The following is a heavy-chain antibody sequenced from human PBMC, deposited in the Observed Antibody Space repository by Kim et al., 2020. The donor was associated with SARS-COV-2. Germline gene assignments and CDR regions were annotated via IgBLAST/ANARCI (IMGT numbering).Heavy chain of an antibody. CDR3: ARVGKQLVRYYYYYGMDV. J-gene: IGHJ6*02. D-gene: IGHD6-6*01. Sequence: SVKVSCKASGGTFSSYAISWVRQAPGQGLEWMGGIIPIFGTANYAQKFQGRVTITADESTSTAYMELSSLRSEDTAVYYCARVGKQLVRYYYYYGMDVWGQGTTVTVSS. CDR1: GGTFSSYA. CDR2: IIPIFGTA. V-gene: IGHV1-69*13.